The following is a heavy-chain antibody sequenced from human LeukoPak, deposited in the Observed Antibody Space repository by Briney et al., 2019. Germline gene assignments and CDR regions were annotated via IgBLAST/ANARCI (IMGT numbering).Heavy chain of an antibody. Sequence: SETLSLTCTVSGGSISSGSYYCSWIRQPAGKGLEWIGHIYKSGSTNYNPSLKSRVTISVDTSKNQFSLKLSSVTAADTAVYYCARDGARYDILTGYYPANWFDPWGQGTLVTVSS. CDR3: ARDGARYDILTGYYPANWFDP. D-gene: IGHD3-9*01. CDR1: GGSISSGSYY. CDR2: IYKSGST. V-gene: IGHV4-61*09. J-gene: IGHJ5*02.